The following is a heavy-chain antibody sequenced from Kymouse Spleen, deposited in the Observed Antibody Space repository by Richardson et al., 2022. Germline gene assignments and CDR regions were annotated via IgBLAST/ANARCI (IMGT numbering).Heavy chain of an antibody. Sequence: EVQLVESGGGLVKPGGSLRLSCAASGFTFSSYSMNWVRQAPGKGLEWVSSISSSSSYIYYADSVKGRFTISRDNAKNSLYLQMNSLRAEDTAVYYCARDRANYYGSGSYYNVWGQGTLVTVSS. J-gene: IGHJ4*02,IGHJ5*02. V-gene: IGHV3-21*03. CDR3: ARDRANYYGSGSYYNV. CDR1: GFTFSSYS. D-gene: IGHD3-10*01. CDR2: ISSSSSYI.